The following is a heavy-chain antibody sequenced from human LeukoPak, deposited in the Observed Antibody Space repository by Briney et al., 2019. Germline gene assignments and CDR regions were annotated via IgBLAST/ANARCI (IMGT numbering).Heavy chain of an antibody. V-gene: IGHV1-18*01. D-gene: IGHD1-1*01. CDR2: INAYNGNT. CDR3: ARRQGTTLSFDY. J-gene: IGHJ4*02. Sequence: GASVKVSCKASGYTFTSYGFSWVRQAPGQGLEWMGWINAYNGNTNYAQKLQGRVTMTTDTSTSTAYRERRSVRVDDTDVYYCARRQGTTLSFDYWGQGTLVTVSS. CDR1: GYTFTSYG.